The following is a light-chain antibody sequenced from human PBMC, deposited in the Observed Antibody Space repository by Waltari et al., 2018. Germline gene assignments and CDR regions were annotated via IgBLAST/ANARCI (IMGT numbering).Light chain of an antibody. J-gene: IGKJ5*01. Sequence: DIQLTQSPSTLSASVGDRVTITCRASQSISSWLAWYQQRPGKAPKLLIYKASNLQGWVPSRSSGSGSGTEFTLTISSLQPDDFAVYYCQPYDSWSITFGQGTRLDI. CDR3: QPYDSWSIT. V-gene: IGKV1-5*03. CDR1: QSISSW. CDR2: KAS.